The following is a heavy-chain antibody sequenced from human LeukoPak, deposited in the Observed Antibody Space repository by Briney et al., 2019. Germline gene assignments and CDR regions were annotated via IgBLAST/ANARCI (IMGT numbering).Heavy chain of an antibody. Sequence: GASVKVSFKASGGTLSNYAISWGGQAPGKGLEWMGGIIPIFGTANYAQKFQGRVTITADESTSTAYMELSSLRSEDTAVYYCASPPSHCSGGSCYPATGVTYFDYWGQGTLVTVSS. D-gene: IGHD2-15*01. CDR1: GGTLSNYA. J-gene: IGHJ4*02. CDR3: ASPPSHCSGGSCYPATGVTYFDY. V-gene: IGHV1-69*13. CDR2: IIPIFGTA.